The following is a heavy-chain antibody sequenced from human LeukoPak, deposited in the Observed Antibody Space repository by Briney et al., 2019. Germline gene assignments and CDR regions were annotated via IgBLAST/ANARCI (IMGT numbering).Heavy chain of an antibody. J-gene: IGHJ4*02. Sequence: GESLQISCKGSGYSFTSYWIGWVRQMPGKGLEWMGIIYPGDSDTRYSPSFQGQVTISADKSISTAYLQWSSLKASDTAMYYCARLTDGYNAPGYYARGYFDYWGQGTLVTVSS. CDR1: GYSFTSYW. CDR2: IYPGDSDT. CDR3: ARLTDGYNAPGYYARGYFDY. D-gene: IGHD5-24*01. V-gene: IGHV5-51*01.